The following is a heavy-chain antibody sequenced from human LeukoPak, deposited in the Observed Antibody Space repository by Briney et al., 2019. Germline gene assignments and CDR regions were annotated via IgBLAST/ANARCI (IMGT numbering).Heavy chain of an antibody. D-gene: IGHD3-22*01. J-gene: IGHJ4*02. Sequence: GGSLRLSCAASGFTFSSYEMNWVRQAPGKGLEWVSYISSSGSTIYYADSVKGRFTISRDNAKNSLYLQMNSLRAEDTAVYYCAREAVYYYDSSGYAFDYWGQGTLVTVSS. CDR1: GFTFSSYE. CDR3: AREAVYYYDSSGYAFDY. V-gene: IGHV3-48*03. CDR2: ISSSGSTI.